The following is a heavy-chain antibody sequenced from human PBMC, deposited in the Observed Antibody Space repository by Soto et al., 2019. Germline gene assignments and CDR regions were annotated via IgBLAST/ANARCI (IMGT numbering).Heavy chain of an antibody. V-gene: IGHV4-4*02. CDR2: IYHSGST. CDR1: GGSISSSNW. CDR3: ARLQQLGAMSYYYYGMDV. D-gene: IGHD6-6*01. Sequence: PSETLSLTCAVSGGSISSSNWWSWVRQPPGKGLEWIGEIYHSGSTNYNPSLKGRVTISVDKSKNQFSLKLSSVTAADTAVYYCARLQQLGAMSYYYYGMDVWGQGTTVTVSS. J-gene: IGHJ6*02.